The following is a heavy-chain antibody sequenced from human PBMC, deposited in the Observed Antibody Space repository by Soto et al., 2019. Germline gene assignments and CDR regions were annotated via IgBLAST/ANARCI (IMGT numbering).Heavy chain of an antibody. CDR2: IVVGSGKT. CDR3: AAVSYYGSGNCFDP. V-gene: IGHV1-58*02. D-gene: IGHD3-10*01. J-gene: IGHJ5*02. CDR1: GFTFATSA. Sequence: QMQLEQSGPEVKKPGTSVKVSCKASGFTFATSAIQWVLQARGQRLEWMGWIVVGSGKTNYAQNFQERVTITTDMSTNTAYMELSSLGADDTAVYYCAAVSYYGSGNCFDPWGQGTLVTVSS.